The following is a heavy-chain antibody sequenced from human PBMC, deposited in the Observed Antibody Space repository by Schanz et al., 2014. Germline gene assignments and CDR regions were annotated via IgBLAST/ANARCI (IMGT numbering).Heavy chain of an antibody. CDR3: VRDSFFAFDY. J-gene: IGHJ4*02. CDR1: GFSFSDHA. D-gene: IGHD3-3*01. V-gene: IGHV3-23*01. Sequence: DVHLLESGGGLVQPGGSLRLSCAASGFSFSDHAMDWVRQARGKGLEWVSAMNESHSTIYYADSVRGRFTISRDNSKNTLYLQMNSLRAEDTAVYYCVRDSFFAFDYWGQGTLVTVSS. CDR2: MNESHSTI.